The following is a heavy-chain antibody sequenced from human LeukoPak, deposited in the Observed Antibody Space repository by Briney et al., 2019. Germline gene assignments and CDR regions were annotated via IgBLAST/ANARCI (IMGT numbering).Heavy chain of an antibody. V-gene: IGHV4-39*07. J-gene: IGHJ3*02. D-gene: IGHD3-22*01. CDR2: IYYSGST. CDR3: ARAKGGGYYDSSGLGAFDI. CDR1: GGSISSSSYY. Sequence: SETLSLTCTVSGGSISSSSYYWGWIRQPPGKGLEWIGSIYYSGSTYYNPSLKSRVTISVDTSKNQFSLKLSSVTAADTAVYYCARAKGGGYYDSSGLGAFDIWGQGTMVTVSS.